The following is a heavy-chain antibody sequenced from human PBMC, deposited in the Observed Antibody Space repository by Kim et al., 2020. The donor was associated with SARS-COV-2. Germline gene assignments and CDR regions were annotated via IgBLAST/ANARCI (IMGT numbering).Heavy chain of an antibody. Sequence: NYHPSLKSRVTMSVDTSKKQFSLKLSSVTAADTAVYYWARVGGIAAHFDYWGQGTLVTVSS. J-gene: IGHJ4*02. V-gene: IGHV4-4*07. D-gene: IGHD6-25*01. CDR3: ARVGGIAAHFDY.